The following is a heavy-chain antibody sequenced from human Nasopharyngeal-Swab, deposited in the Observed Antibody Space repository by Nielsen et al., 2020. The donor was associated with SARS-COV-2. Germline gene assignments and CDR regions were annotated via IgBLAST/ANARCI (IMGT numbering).Heavy chain of an antibody. CDR1: GYTFTAYY. J-gene: IGHJ4*02. D-gene: IGHD1-26*01. CDR2: INPNSGNT. CDR3: ARGGVGAVGGALDY. V-gene: IGHV1-8*02. Sequence: ASVKVSCKASGYTFTAYYMHWVRQAPGQEPEWMGRINPNSGNTGYAQKFQGRVTMTRNTSIRTAYMELSSLRSEDTAVYYCARGGVGAVGGALDYWGQGTQVTVSS.